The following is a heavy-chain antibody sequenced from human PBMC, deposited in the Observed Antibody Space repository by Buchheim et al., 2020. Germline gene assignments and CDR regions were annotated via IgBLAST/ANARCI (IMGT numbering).Heavy chain of an antibody. J-gene: IGHJ6*02. CDR3: ARGRYYDSSGNYGMDV. D-gene: IGHD3-22*01. V-gene: IGHV4-34*01. Sequence: QVQLQQWGAGLLKPSETLSLTCAVYGGSFSGYYWSWVRQPPGKGLEWIGEINHSGSTNNNPSLKSRVTISVDTSKNQFYLKVSSVTAADTAVYYCARGRYYDSSGNYGMDVWGQGTT. CDR1: GGSFSGYY. CDR2: INHSGST.